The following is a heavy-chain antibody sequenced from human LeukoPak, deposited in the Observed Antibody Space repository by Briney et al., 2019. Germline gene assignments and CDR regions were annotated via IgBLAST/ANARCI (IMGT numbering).Heavy chain of an antibody. CDR2: ISSSGSTI. D-gene: IGHD3-10*01. V-gene: IGHV3-11*04. CDR1: GGSFSGYY. J-gene: IGHJ4*02. Sequence: LSLTCAVYGGSFSGYYWSWIRQPPGKGLEWVSYISSSGSTIYYADSVKGRFTISRDNAKNSLYLQMNSLRADDTAVYYCARLSYDSGTHYTCYEYWGQGTLVTVSS. CDR3: ARLSYDSGTHYTCYEY.